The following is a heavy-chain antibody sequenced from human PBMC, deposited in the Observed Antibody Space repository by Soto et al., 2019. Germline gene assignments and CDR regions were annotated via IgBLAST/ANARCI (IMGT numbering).Heavy chain of an antibody. CDR1: GYTFTSYA. Sequence: QVQLVQSGAEVKKPGASVKVSCNASGYTFTSYAISWVRQAPGQGLEWMGWISAYNGNTNYAQKRQGRDTMTTDTSKRTAYMELRSLTSDDTAVYYCARSRPPAGYWGQVTLVTVTS. CDR2: ISAYNGNT. V-gene: IGHV1-18*01. CDR3: ARSRPPAGY. J-gene: IGHJ4*02.